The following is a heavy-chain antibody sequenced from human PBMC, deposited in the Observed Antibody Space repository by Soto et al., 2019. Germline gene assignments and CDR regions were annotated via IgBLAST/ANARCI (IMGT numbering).Heavy chain of an antibody. Sequence: ASVKVSCKASGYTFTSYDINWVRQATGQGLEWMGWMNPNSGNTGYAQKFQGRVTMTRNTSISTAYMELSSLRSEDTAVYYCATTVTTGIYYYYYTDVWGKGTTVTVSS. J-gene: IGHJ6*03. D-gene: IGHD4-17*01. V-gene: IGHV1-8*01. CDR2: MNPNSGNT. CDR3: ATTVTTGIYYYYYTDV. CDR1: GYTFTSYD.